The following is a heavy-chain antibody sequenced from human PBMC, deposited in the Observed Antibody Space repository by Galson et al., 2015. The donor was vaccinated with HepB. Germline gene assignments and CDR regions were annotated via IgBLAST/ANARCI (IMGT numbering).Heavy chain of an antibody. CDR2: ISTYNGNT. Sequence: SVKVSCKASGYTFTNYGITWVRQAPGQGLEWMAWISTYNGNTNYAQKFQGRVTMTTDTSTNTAYIELKSLTSDDTAVYYCATARYSTSPPDNWGQGTLVTVSS. CDR1: GYTFTNYG. D-gene: IGHD6-6*01. J-gene: IGHJ4*02. V-gene: IGHV1-18*01. CDR3: ATARYSTSPPDN.